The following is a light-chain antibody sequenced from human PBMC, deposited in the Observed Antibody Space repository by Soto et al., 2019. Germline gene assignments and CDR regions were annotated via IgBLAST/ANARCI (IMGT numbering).Light chain of an antibody. Sequence: DIQMTQSPSSLSASVGDRVTITCRARQSINSYLNWYQQKPGKAPKLLISVASNLQSGVPSRFSGSGSGTDFILTISSLQREDFATYYCQQTYSMPITFGKGTRLEIK. CDR2: VAS. CDR1: QSINSY. CDR3: QQTYSMPIT. J-gene: IGKJ5*01. V-gene: IGKV1-39*01.